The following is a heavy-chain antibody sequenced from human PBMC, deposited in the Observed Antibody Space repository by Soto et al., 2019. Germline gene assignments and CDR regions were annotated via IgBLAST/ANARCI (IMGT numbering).Heavy chain of an antibody. Sequence: GASVKVSCKASGYTFTGYYMHWVRQAPGQGLEWMGWINPNSGGTNYAQKFQGRVTMTRDTSISTAYMELSRLRSDDTAVHYCARDVVYYDILTGYLGPEYFQHWGQGTLVTVSS. CDR3: ARDVVYYDILTGYLGPEYFQH. CDR1: GYTFTGYY. CDR2: INPNSGGT. J-gene: IGHJ1*01. D-gene: IGHD3-9*01. V-gene: IGHV1-2*02.